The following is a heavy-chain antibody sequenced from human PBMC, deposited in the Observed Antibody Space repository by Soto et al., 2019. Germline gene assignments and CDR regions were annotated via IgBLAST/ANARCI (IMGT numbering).Heavy chain of an antibody. D-gene: IGHD4-17*01. CDR3: ARELDPYYGGNSLSLDH. V-gene: IGHV1-69*13. CDR1: GGSFSTYG. Sequence: QGQLVQSGAEVKKPGSSVKVSCKASGGSFSTYGINWVRLAPGQGLEWMGGIIPKFGTTNYAQKFQGRVTITADESTNTAYMELNYLRSEDTAVYFCARELDPYYGGNSLSLDHWGQGTLVTVSS. J-gene: IGHJ4*02. CDR2: IIPKFGTT.